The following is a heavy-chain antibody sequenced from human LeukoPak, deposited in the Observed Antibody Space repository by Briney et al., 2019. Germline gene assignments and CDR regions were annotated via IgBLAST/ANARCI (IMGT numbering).Heavy chain of an antibody. J-gene: IGHJ4*02. Sequence: PSETLSLTCAVYGGSFSGYYWSWIRQPPGKGLEWIGEINHSGSTNYNPSLKSRVTISVDTSKNQFSLKLSSVTAADTAVYYCVRDPQRYCSSNSCLVDYWGQGTLVTVSS. CDR3: VRDPQRYCSSNSCLVDY. V-gene: IGHV4-34*01. CDR1: GGSFSGYY. CDR2: INHSGST. D-gene: IGHD2-2*01.